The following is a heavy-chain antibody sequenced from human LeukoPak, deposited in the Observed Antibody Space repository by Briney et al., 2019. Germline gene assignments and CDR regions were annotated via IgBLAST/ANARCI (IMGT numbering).Heavy chain of an antibody. J-gene: IGHJ4*02. Sequence: GGSLRLSCAASGFTFSSYAMHWVRQAPGKGLEWVAVISYDGSNKYYADSVKGRFTISRDNSKNTLYLQMNSLRAEDTAVYYCARDLLPMATTTEGFDYWGQGTLVTVSS. CDR3: ARDLLPMATTTEGFDY. CDR1: GFTFSSYA. D-gene: IGHD5-24*01. V-gene: IGHV3-30-3*01. CDR2: ISYDGSNK.